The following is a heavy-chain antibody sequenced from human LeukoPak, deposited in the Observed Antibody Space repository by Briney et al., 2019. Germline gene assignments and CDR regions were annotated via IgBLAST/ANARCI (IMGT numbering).Heavy chain of an antibody. J-gene: IGHJ4*02. CDR2: ISSNGDYI. V-gene: IGHV3-21*01. CDR3: ARARDPNSGSWLSDS. Sequence: KPGGSLRLSCAASGFAFSSYRMNWVRQAPGKGLEWVSSISSNGDYIYYADSVKGRLTMSRDNAKNSLYLQLSSLRAEDTAVYYCARARDPNSGSWLSDSWGQGTLVTVSS. CDR1: GFAFSSYR. D-gene: IGHD6-13*01.